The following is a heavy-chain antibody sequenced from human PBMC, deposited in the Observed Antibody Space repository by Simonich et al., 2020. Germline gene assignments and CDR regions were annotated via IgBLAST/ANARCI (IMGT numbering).Heavy chain of an antibody. Sequence: QVQLVQSGAEVKKPGASVKVSCKASGYTFTGYYMHWGRQAPGQGLEGMGGINPHSGGQNYAQKFQGRGTMTRDTSSSTAYMELSRLRSDDTAVYYCARGGLGHWYFDLWGRGTLVTVSS. V-gene: IGHV1-2*02. CDR3: ARGGLGHWYFDL. CDR2: INPHSGGQ. CDR1: GYTFTGYY. J-gene: IGHJ2*01. D-gene: IGHD6-25*01.